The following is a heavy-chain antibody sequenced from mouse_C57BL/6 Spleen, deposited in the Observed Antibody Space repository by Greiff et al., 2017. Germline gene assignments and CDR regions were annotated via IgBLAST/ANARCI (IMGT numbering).Heavy chain of an antibody. V-gene: IGHV5-17*01. Sequence: EVQLVESGGGLVKPGGSLKLSCAASGFTFSDYGMHWVRQAPEKGLEWVAYISSGSSTIYYADTVKGRFTISRDNAKNTLFLQMTSLRSEETAMYYCARNHYSNYYAMDYWGQGTSVTVSS. J-gene: IGHJ4*01. CDR2: ISSGSSTI. CDR1: GFTFSDYG. D-gene: IGHD2-5*01. CDR3: ARNHYSNYYAMDY.